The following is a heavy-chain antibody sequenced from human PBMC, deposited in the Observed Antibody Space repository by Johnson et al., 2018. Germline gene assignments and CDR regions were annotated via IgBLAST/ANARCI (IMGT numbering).Heavy chain of an antibody. CDR3: AREAYSSGRAGIFAI. D-gene: IGHD3-22*01. CDR1: GVTLSNCI. J-gene: IGHJ3*02. Sequence: QVQLVESGGGVVQPGTSLRLSCGVSGVTLSNCIMHWVRQAPGKGLEWVALISHDEIDKQYGDSAKDRFTISRDISKNTVYLQMNSLGDEDTAVYYCAREAYSSGRAGIFAIWGQGTMVTVAS. V-gene: IGHV3-30-3*01. CDR2: ISHDEIDK.